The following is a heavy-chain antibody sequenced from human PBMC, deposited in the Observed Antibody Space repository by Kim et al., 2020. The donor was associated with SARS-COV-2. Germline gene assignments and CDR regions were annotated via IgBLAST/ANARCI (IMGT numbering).Heavy chain of an antibody. CDR2: ILQDGSEN. CDR3: ARDYTGSYDY. CDR1: GFTFSSNW. J-gene: IGHJ4*02. D-gene: IGHD1-1*01. V-gene: IGHV3-7*03. Sequence: GGSLRLSCAASGFTFSSNWMTWVRQAPGKGLEWVAHILQDGSENYYVDSVKGRFTISRDNAKNSLYLQMNSLRAEDTAVYFCARDYTGSYDYWGQGTLVT.